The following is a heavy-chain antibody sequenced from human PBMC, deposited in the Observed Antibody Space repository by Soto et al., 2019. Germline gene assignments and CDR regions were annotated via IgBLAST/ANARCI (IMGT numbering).Heavy chain of an antibody. V-gene: IGHV1-46*01. D-gene: IGHD1-26*01. CDR2: VNPGGGAT. J-gene: IGHJ4*02. CDR1: GYTFTSHY. CDR3: ARDQFPRDGSYNHPKAGLTDF. Sequence: QVQLVQSGAVVTKPGASLKVSCKTSGYTFTSHYLHWVRQAPGQGLEWLGLVNPGGGATTYAQSFQGRVTMTRDTPTSTVYMHLSSLRPEDTAVYYCARDQFPRDGSYNHPKAGLTDFWGQGTLVTVSS.